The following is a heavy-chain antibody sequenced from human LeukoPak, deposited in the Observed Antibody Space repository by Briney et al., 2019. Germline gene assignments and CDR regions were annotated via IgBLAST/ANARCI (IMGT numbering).Heavy chain of an antibody. CDR3: AREYYDSSGYYSYYCDY. V-gene: IGHV3-74*01. D-gene: IGHD3-22*01. CDR2: INSVWSST. Sequence: GGSLRLSCAASGFTFSSYWMHWVRQAPGKGLVWVSRINSVWSSTSYADSVKGRFTISRDNAKNTLYLQMNSLRAEDTAVYYCAREYYDSSGYYSYYCDYWGQGTLVTVSS. CDR1: GFTFSSYW. J-gene: IGHJ4*02.